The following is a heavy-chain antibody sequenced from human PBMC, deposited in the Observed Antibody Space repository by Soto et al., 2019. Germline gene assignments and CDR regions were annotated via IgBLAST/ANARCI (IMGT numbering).Heavy chain of an antibody. Sequence: PGGSLRLSCAASGFTFSDYYMSWIRQAPGKGLEWVSFISGSSSYTKYADSVKGRFTISRDNAKNSLYLQMNSLRAEDTAVYYCAREAWSNPDYWGQGTLVTVSS. J-gene: IGHJ4*02. CDR2: ISGSSSYT. V-gene: IGHV3-11*05. D-gene: IGHD1-26*01. CDR1: GFTFSDYY. CDR3: AREAWSNPDY.